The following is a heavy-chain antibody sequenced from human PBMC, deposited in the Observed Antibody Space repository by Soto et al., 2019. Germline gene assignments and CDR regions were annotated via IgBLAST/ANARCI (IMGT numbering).Heavy chain of an antibody. D-gene: IGHD5-18*01. J-gene: IGHJ4*02. Sequence: EVQLVESGGGLVQPGGSLRLSCSASEFPVSTTYMSWVRQAPGKGLECVAIIFANDNAYYGDSVKGRFTISSRNSRSTLYLQMNNLGPEITAVYYWVRDLGDGYKSAWGQGTVVTVSS. CDR1: EFPVSTTY. CDR3: VRDLGDGYKSA. V-gene: IGHV3-53*04. CDR2: IFANDNA.